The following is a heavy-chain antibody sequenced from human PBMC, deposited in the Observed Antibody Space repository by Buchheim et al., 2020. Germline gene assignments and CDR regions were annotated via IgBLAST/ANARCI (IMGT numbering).Heavy chain of an antibody. CDR3: AKADSSSWYAEWLSFGY. V-gene: IGHV3-23*01. CDR2: ISGSGGST. Sequence: EVQLLESGGGLAQPGGSLRLSCAASGFTFSSYAMSWVRQAPGKGLAWVSAISGSGGSTYYADSVKGRFTISRDHSQNRLQLQMNSLRAEDTAVYYCAKADSSSWYAEWLSFGYWGQGTL. D-gene: IGHD6-13*01. J-gene: IGHJ4*02. CDR1: GFTFSSYA.